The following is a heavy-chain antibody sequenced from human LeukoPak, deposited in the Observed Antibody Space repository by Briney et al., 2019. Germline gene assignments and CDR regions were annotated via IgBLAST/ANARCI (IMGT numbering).Heavy chain of an antibody. V-gene: IGHV1-69*10. J-gene: IGHJ4*02. CDR1: GGTFSSYA. Sequence: GASVKVSCKASGGTFSSYAISWVRQAPGQGLEWMGGIIPIFGIANYAQKFQGRVTITADKSTSTAYMELSSLRSEDTAVYYCAKLFESGTYNNFFHYWGQGTLVTVSS. CDR3: AKLFESGTYNNFFHY. CDR2: IIPIFGIA. D-gene: IGHD3-10*01.